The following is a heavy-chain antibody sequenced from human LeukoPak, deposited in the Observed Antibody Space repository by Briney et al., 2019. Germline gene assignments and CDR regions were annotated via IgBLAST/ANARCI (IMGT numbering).Heavy chain of an antibody. V-gene: IGHV4-59*01. J-gene: IGHJ3*01. CDR1: GFPFSAYY. Sequence: SETLSLTCTVSGFPFSAYYINWIRQPPGKGLEWIGYVSYRGSTNYNPSLKSRVTISVDKSKNQFFLKLSSVTAADTAVYYCATRCTSNWYDPIHYWGRGTMVTVSS. CDR2: VSYRGST. D-gene: IGHD6-13*01. CDR3: ATRCTSNWYDPIHY.